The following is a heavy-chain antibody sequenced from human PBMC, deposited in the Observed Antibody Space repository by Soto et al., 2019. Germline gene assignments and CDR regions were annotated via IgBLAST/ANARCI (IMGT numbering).Heavy chain of an antibody. Sequence: GRSLKISCKGSGYSFTSYWIGWVRQMPGKGLEWMGIIYPGDSDTRYSPSFQGQVTISADKSISTAYLQWSSLKASDTAMYYCARHLRGQLVDGYYHYGMAVWGQGTTVTVSS. CDR3: ARHLRGQLVDGYYHYGMAV. V-gene: IGHV5-51*01. CDR1: GYSFTSYW. CDR2: IYPGDSDT. D-gene: IGHD6-13*01. J-gene: IGHJ6*02.